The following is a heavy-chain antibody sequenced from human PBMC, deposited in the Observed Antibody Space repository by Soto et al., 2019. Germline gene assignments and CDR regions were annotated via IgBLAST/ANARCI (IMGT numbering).Heavy chain of an antibody. D-gene: IGHD4-4*01. J-gene: IGHJ6*02. CDR1: GITFSKAW. CDR3: TINFYSDYGMDL. Sequence: EVQLVESGGGLVKPGGSLRLSCAASGITFSKAWMNWVRQSPGKGLEWVGRIKSKSDGGTTDYAAPVKGRFTISRDDSKNTLCLQMNSLKTEDTAAYYCTINFYSDYGMDLWGQGTTVTVSS. CDR2: IKSKSDGGTT. V-gene: IGHV3-15*01.